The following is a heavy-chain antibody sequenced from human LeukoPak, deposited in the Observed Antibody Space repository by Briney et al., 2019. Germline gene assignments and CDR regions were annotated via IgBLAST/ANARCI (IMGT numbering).Heavy chain of an antibody. CDR3: ARGRPRSTVTPYNWFDP. J-gene: IGHJ5*02. Sequence: GASVKVSCKASGYTFTSYDINWVRQATGQGLEWMGWMNPNSGNTGYAQKFQGRVTITRNTSISTAYMELSSLRSEDTAVYYCARGRPRSTVTPYNWFDPWGQGTLVTVSS. V-gene: IGHV1-8*03. CDR1: GYTFTSYD. CDR2: MNPNSGNT. D-gene: IGHD4-17*01.